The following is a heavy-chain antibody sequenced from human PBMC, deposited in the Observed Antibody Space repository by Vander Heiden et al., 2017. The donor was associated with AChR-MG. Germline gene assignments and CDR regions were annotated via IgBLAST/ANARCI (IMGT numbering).Heavy chain of an antibody. J-gene: IGHJ4*02. V-gene: IGHV3-23*01. D-gene: IGHD6-6*01. CDR3: AKDRIAARRGFDY. Sequence: VPLLSSGGGLVQPGGSLRLSCAASGFTFSSYAMGWVRQAPGKGLEWVSAISGSGGSTYYADSVKGRFTISRDNSKNTLYLQMNSLRAEDTAVYYCAKDRIAARRGFDYWGQGTLVTVSS. CDR2: ISGSGGST. CDR1: GFTFSSYA.